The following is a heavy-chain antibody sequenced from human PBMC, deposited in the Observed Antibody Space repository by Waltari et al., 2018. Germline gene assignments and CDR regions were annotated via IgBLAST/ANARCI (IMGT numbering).Heavy chain of an antibody. CDR1: GFSFGDYE. D-gene: IGHD1-26*01. CDR2: ITSSGTI. CDR3: ARCTSYRSFDY. Sequence: EVQLVESGGASVQPGGSLRLSCVASGFSFGDYERSWVRQAPGKGLEWVSYITSSGTIDYTVSVRGRFTISRDNAKKTLYLQMNSLRVEDTAVYFCARCTSYRSFDYWGQGTLATVSS. J-gene: IGHJ4*02. V-gene: IGHV3-48*03.